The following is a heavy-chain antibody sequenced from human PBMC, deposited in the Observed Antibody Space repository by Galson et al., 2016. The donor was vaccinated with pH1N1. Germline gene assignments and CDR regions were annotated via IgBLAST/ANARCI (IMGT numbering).Heavy chain of an antibody. CDR1: GFSLRSNGVG. V-gene: IGHV2-5*01. Sequence: PALVTPPQTLTLTCIFSGFSLRSNGVGVGWIRQPPGKALEWLVIYWTDDKRYSPSLKSRLTITKDTSKNQVVLTMTNMDPVDTATYYCAHSVGTRVFGVVTNFNWFDPWGQGTLVTVSS. D-gene: IGHD3-3*01. CDR3: AHSVGTRVFGVVTNFNWFDP. CDR2: IYWTDDK. J-gene: IGHJ5*02.